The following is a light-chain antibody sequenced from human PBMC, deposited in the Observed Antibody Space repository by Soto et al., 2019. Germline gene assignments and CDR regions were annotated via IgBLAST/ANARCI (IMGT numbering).Light chain of an antibody. J-gene: IGLJ1*01. V-gene: IGLV2-14*03. CDR1: SSDVGGYNY. CDR2: DVT. CDR3: SSYTTSNTRQIV. Sequence: QSVLTHPASVSGSPGQSITISCTGTSSDVGGYNYVSWYQHHPGKAPKLIIYDVTNRPSGVSNPFSGSKSGNTASLTISGLQPEDEADYYCSSYTTSNTRQIVFGTGTKVT.